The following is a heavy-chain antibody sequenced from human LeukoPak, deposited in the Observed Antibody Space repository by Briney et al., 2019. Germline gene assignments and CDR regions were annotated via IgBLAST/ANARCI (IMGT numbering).Heavy chain of an antibody. CDR1: GFTFDDYG. V-gene: IGHV3-20*04. D-gene: IGHD3-10*01. CDR2: INWNGGST. J-gene: IGHJ4*02. Sequence: GGSLRLSCVPSGFTFDDYGMSWVRQAPGMGLEWVSGINWNGGSTGYADSLQGRFTISRDNAKNSLYLQIYNLRAEDTAFYFCARDRPSGFYFDSWGQGTLVIVSS. CDR3: ARDRPSGFYFDS.